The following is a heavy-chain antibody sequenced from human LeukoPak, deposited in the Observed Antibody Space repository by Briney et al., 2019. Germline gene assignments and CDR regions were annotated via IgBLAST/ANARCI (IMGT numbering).Heavy chain of an antibody. CDR2: INTNTGNP. Sequence: GASVKVSCKASGYTFTTYAMNWVRQAPGQGLEWMGWINTNTGNPAYAQGFTGRFVFSLDTSVSTAYLQISSLKADDTAVYYCARALRYFDWLPPNYYYMDVWGKGTTVTVSS. CDR1: GYTFTTYA. V-gene: IGHV7-4-1*02. CDR3: ARALRYFDWLPPNYYYMDV. D-gene: IGHD3-9*01. J-gene: IGHJ6*03.